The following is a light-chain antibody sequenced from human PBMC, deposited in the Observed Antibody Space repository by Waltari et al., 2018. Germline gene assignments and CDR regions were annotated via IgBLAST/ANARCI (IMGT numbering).Light chain of an antibody. Sequence: EIVLTQSSATLSLSPGGRETLYCRARQSIQRYLGWYQQKPGQAPRLLIYHAYNRATGVPARFSGSGSETDFTLTISSLEPEDSAIYYCQQRADWPLTFGGGTTVEIK. CDR2: HAY. J-gene: IGKJ4*01. V-gene: IGKV3-11*01. CDR3: QQRADWPLT. CDR1: QSIQRY.